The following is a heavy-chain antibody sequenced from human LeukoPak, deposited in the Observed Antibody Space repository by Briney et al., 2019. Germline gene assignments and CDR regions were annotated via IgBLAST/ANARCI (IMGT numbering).Heavy chain of an antibody. CDR2: ISYSGNT. V-gene: IGHV4-59*01. D-gene: IGHD3-16*02. Sequence: SETLSLTCTVSGGSISTYYWSWIRQPPGKGLEWIGYISYSGNTNYNPSLKSRVTMSVDTSKNQFSLKLSSVPAADTAVYYCARRRDYVWGSYRYAFDIWGQGTMVTVSS. J-gene: IGHJ3*02. CDR1: GGSISTYY. CDR3: ARRRDYVWGSYRYAFDI.